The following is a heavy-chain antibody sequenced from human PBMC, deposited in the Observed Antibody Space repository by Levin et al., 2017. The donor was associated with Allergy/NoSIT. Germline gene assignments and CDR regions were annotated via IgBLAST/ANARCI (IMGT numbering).Heavy chain of an antibody. J-gene: IGHJ5*02. CDR3: ARDVDTSGTYNWFDP. V-gene: IGHV3-33*01. CDR1: GFAFRSYG. Sequence: SCAASGFAFRSYGMHWVRQAPGKGLEWVAVIWYDGNRKYYADSVKGRFTISRDISKNTLYLQMNSLRAEDTAVYYCARDVDTSGTYNWFDPWGQGTLVTVSS. CDR2: IWYDGNRK. D-gene: IGHD3-10*01.